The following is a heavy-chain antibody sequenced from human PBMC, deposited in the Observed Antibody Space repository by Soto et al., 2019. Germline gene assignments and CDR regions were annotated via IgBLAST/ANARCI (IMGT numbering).Heavy chain of an antibody. CDR3: ARDPQRITIFGVVRGGGVYFDY. CDR2: INPSGGST. D-gene: IGHD3-3*01. Sequence: QVQLVQSGAEVKKPGASVKVSCKASGYTFTSYYMQWVRQAPGQGLELMGIINPSGGSTSYAQKFQGIVTMTRHTSTRTVYMELSSLRSEESAVYYCARDPQRITIFGVVRGGGVYFDYWGQGTLVTVSS. V-gene: IGHV1-46*03. CDR1: GYTFTSYY. J-gene: IGHJ4*02.